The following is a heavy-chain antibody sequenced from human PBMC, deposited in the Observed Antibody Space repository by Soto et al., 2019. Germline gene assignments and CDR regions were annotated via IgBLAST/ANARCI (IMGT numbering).Heavy chain of an antibody. J-gene: IGHJ6*02. CDR1: GGTFSSYA. D-gene: IGHD1-26*01. CDR2: IIPIFGTA. CDR3: ARSVPNSGSYLLDYYYYGMDV. V-gene: IGHV1-69*01. Sequence: QVQLVQSGAEVKKPGSSVKVSCKASGGTFSSYAISWVRQAPGQGLEWMGGIIPIFGTANYAQKFQGRVTITADESTSTAYMELSSLGSEDTAVYYCARSVPNSGSYLLDYYYYGMDVWGQGTTVTVSS.